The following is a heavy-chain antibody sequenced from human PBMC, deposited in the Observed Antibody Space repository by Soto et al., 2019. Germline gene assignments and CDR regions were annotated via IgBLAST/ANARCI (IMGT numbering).Heavy chain of an antibody. J-gene: IGHJ4*02. V-gene: IGHV3-23*01. CDR3: AKVPFVGWEVRESDY. CDR1: GFTFRDYA. CDR2: ISDSAVTT. Sequence: EVQLLESGGGLVQPGGSLRLSCAASGFTFRDYAMSWVRQAPGKGLEWVSTISDSAVTTYYADSVKGRFTISRDNSKNRLYLQMISLRVEDTAVYYCAKVPFVGWEVRESDYWGQGTLVTVSS. D-gene: IGHD1-26*01.